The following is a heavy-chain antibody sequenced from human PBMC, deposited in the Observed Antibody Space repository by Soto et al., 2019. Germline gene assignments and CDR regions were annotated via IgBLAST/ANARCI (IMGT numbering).Heavy chain of an antibody. CDR3: ATGPVLRYFDWLPVDY. CDR2: FDHEDGET. V-gene: IGHV1-24*01. D-gene: IGHD3-9*01. CDR1: GYTLTELS. Sequence: GASVKVSCKVSGYTLTELSMHWGRQAPGKGLEWMGGFDHEDGETIYTQKFQGRVTITEETSTDTAYMELSSLRSEDTAVYYCATGPVLRYFDWLPVDYWGQGTLVTVSS. J-gene: IGHJ4*02.